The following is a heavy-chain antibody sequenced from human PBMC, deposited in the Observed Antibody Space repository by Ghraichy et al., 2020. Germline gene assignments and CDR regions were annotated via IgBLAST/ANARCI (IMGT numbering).Heavy chain of an antibody. CDR3: GRVTWELTGTFDM. D-gene: IGHD3-10*01. J-gene: IGHJ3*02. CDR2: IDPNTGAT. CDR1: GYIFTGYY. V-gene: IGHV1-2*02. Sequence: SVKVSCKASGYIFTGYYIHWVRQAPGQGPEYMGWIDPNTGATQSTQNFQGRVTMTRDTSINTAYMELSSLKSDDTAVFYCGRVTWELTGTFDMWGQGTLVIVSS.